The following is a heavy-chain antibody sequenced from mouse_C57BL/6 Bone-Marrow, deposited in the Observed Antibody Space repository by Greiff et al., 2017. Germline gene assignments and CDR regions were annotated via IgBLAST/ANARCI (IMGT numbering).Heavy chain of an antibody. Sequence: QVQLQQPGAELVRPGSSVKLSCKASGYTFTSYWMHWVKQRPIQGLEWIGNIDPSDSETHYTQKFKDKATLTVDKSSSTAYMQLSSLTSEDSAVYYCARWDYDYDDEAWFAYWGQGTLVTFSA. CDR1: GYTFTSYW. CDR3: ARWDYDYDDEAWFAY. V-gene: IGHV1-52*01. D-gene: IGHD2-4*01. CDR2: IDPSDSET. J-gene: IGHJ3*01.